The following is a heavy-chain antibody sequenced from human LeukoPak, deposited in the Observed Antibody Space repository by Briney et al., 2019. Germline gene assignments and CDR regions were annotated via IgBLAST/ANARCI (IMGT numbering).Heavy chain of an antibody. V-gene: IGHV4-4*07. J-gene: IGHJ2*01. Sequence: SETLSLTCTVSGGSISSYHWSWIRQPAGKGLEWIGRIYTSGSTNYNPSLKSRVTMSVDTSKNQFSLRLSSVTAADTAVYYCARDRVGTVTTFDLWGRGTLVTVSS. CDR3: ARDRVGTVTTFDL. CDR1: GGSISSYH. D-gene: IGHD4-11*01. CDR2: IYTSGST.